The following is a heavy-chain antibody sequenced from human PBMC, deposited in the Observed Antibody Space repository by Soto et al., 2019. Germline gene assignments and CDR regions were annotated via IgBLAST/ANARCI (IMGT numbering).Heavy chain of an antibody. Sequence: SETLSLTFTVSGGSISSGDYYWSWIRHPPGKGLEWIGNIYYGGSAYYSPSLRSRLSISLDTSKNQFSLKVISVTAADTAVYYCARAKTLIVGVTAIPDYFDYWAQGTLVTVSS. D-gene: IGHD2-21*02. CDR1: GGSISSGDYY. CDR3: ARAKTLIVGVTAIPDYFDY. CDR2: IYYGGSA. V-gene: IGHV4-30-4*01. J-gene: IGHJ4*02.